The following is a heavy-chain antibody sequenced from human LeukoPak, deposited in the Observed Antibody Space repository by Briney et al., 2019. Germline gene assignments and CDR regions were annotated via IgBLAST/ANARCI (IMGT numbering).Heavy chain of an antibody. CDR3: ARAPPYAHKTSIAAAGGYFDS. V-gene: IGHV4-30-4*01. D-gene: IGHD6-13*01. CDR1: GGSISSGDYY. Sequence: SETLSFACTVSGGSISSGDYYWSWICQPPGKGLEWIGYIYYSGSTYYNPSLKSRVTISVDTSKNQFSLKLSSVTAADTAVYYCARAPPYAHKTSIAAAGGYFDSWGQGTLVTVSS. CDR2: IYYSGST. J-gene: IGHJ4*02.